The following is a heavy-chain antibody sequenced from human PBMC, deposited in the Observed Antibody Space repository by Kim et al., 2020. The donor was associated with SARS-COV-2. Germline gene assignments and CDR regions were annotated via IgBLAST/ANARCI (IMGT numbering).Heavy chain of an antibody. J-gene: IGHJ5*02. D-gene: IGHD2-15*01. V-gene: IGHV3-48*02. CDR2: ISSSSSTI. Sequence: GGSLRLSCAASGFTFSSYSMNWVRQAPGKGLEWVSYISSSSSTIYYADSVKGRFTISRDNAKNSLYLQMNSLRDEDTAVYYCARGFSTIGYCSGGSCPDWFDPWGQGTLVTVYS. CDR1: GFTFSSYS. CDR3: ARGFSTIGYCSGGSCPDWFDP.